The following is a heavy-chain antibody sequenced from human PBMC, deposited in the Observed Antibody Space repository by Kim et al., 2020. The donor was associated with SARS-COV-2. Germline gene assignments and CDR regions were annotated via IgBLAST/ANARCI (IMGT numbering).Heavy chain of an antibody. CDR1: GYTFTSYA. CDR2: INACNGNT. J-gene: IGHJ6*01. V-gene: IGHV1-3*01. CDR3: ARGGSSSWSFSYYYGMDV. Sequence: ASVKVSCKASGYTFTSYAMHWVRQAPGQRLEWMGWINACNGNTKYSQKFQGRVTITRDTSASTAYMELSSLRSEDTAVYYCARGGSSSWSFSYYYGMDVW. D-gene: IGHD6-13*01.